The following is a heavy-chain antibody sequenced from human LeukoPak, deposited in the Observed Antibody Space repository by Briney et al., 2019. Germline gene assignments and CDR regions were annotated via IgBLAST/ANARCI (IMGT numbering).Heavy chain of an antibody. D-gene: IGHD3-22*01. V-gene: IGHV4-30-4*01. Sequence: SETLSLTCTVSGGSISSGDYYWSWIRQPPGKGLEWIGYIYYSGSTYYNPSLKSRVTISVDTSKNQFSLKLSSVTAADTAVYYCARGADDSSGYFHFDYWGQGTLVTVSS. CDR2: IYYSGST. CDR1: GGSISSGDYY. J-gene: IGHJ4*02. CDR3: ARGADDSSGYFHFDY.